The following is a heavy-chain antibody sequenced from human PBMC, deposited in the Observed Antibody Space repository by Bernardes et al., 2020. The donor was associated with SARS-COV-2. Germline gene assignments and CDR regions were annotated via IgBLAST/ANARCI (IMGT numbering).Heavy chain of an antibody. CDR1: GFSLSTSGVG. J-gene: IGHJ1*01. CDR3: AHRPTGEWGIAAAGPGYFQH. D-gene: IGHD6-13*01. V-gene: IGHV2-5*01. Sequence: SGPTLVKPTQTLTLTCTFSGFSLSTSGVGVGWIRQPPGKALEWLALIYWNDDKRYSPSLKSRLTITKDTSKNQVVLTMTNMDPVDTATYYCAHRPTGEWGIAAAGPGYFQHWGQGTLVTVSS. CDR2: IYWNDDK.